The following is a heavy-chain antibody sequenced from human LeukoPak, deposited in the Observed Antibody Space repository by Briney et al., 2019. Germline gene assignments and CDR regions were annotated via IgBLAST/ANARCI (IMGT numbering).Heavy chain of an antibody. J-gene: IGHJ6*03. CDR3: ARTDGDYYYYYMDV. CDR2: IYTSGST. Sequence: SETLSLTCTVSGGSISSYYWSWIRQPAGKGLEWIGRIYTSGSTNYNPSLKSRVTISVDTSKNQFSLKLSSVTAADTAVYYCARTDGDYYYYYMDVWGKGTTVIISS. CDR1: GGSISSYY. D-gene: IGHD3-10*01. V-gene: IGHV4-4*07.